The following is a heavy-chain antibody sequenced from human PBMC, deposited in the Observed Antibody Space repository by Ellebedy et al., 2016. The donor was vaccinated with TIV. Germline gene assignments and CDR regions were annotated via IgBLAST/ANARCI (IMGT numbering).Heavy chain of an antibody. CDR1: GGSTSSSY. Sequence: MPSETLSLTCTVSGGSTSSSYWSWIRQPPGRRLEWIGYIYNNGGTNYNPSLTRRVTISVDRSKNQFSLKLASVSAADTAVYYCARGLRGPFDYWGQGTLVTVSS. V-gene: IGHV4-59*01. CDR3: ARGLRGPFDY. J-gene: IGHJ4*02. CDR2: IYNNGGT.